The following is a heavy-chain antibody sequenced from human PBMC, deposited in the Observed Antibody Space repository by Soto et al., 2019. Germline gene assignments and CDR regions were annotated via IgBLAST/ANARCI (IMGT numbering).Heavy chain of an antibody. CDR1: GGSISSSSDY. J-gene: IGHJ3*01. CDR3: ARLLAMTTNGVGGDVFDV. D-gene: IGHD3-10*01. CDR2: IYYSGST. Sequence: QVQLQESGPGLVKPSETLSLTCTVLGGSISSSSDYWGWIRQPPGKGLEWIGNIYYSGSTYSNPSLKSRVTMTEDASKNQPSLKQRSVGAADTAVYYCARLLAMTTNGVGGDVFDVWGQGTMVTVAS. V-gene: IGHV4-39*01.